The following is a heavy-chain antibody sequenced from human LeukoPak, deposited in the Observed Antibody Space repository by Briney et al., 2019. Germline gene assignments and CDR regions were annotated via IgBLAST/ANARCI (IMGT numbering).Heavy chain of an antibody. CDR1: GGSFSGYY. CDR3: ARGPFDY. Sequence: SETLSLTCAVYGGSFSGYYWSWIRQPPGKGLEWIGEINHSGSTNYNPSLKSRVTISVDTSRNQFSLKLSSVTAADTAVYYCARGPFDYWGQGTLVTVSS. J-gene: IGHJ4*02. V-gene: IGHV4-34*01. CDR2: INHSGST.